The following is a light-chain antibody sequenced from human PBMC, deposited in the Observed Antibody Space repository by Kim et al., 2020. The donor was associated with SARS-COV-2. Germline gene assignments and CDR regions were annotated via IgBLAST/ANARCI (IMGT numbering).Light chain of an antibody. CDR1: QDISNF. CDR3: QQVKSYPLT. Sequence: IQLTQSPSSLSASVGDRVTITCRASQDISNFLVWFQRKPGKAPNLLIYAASTLQSGVPSRFSGSGSGADFTLTISSLQPEDFATYYCQQVKSYPLTFGGGTKVDIK. V-gene: IGKV1-9*01. J-gene: IGKJ4*01. CDR2: AAS.